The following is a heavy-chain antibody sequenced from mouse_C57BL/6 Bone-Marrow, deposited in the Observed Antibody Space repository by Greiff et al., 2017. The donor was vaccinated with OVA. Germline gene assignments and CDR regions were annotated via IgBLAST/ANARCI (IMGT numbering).Heavy chain of an antibody. CDR2: IIPSNGGT. CDR3: ARTYDYRRNWYFDV. J-gene: IGHJ1*03. CDR1: GYTFTSYW. D-gene: IGHD2-4*01. V-gene: IGHV1-53*01. Sequence: QVQLQQPGTELVKPGASVKLSCKASGYTFTSYWMHWVKQRPGQGLEWIGNIIPSNGGTNYNEKFKSKATLTVDKSSRTAYMQLSGLTAEDAADDDGARTYDYRRNWYFDVWGTGTTVTVSA.